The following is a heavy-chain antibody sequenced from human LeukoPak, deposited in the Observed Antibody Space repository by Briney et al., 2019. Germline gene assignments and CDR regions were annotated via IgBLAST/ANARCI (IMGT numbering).Heavy chain of an antibody. CDR1: GGSFSGYY. J-gene: IGHJ4*02. CDR3: AREPYYYDSSGYFAPDY. CDR2: INHSGST. Sequence: SETLSLTCAVYGGSFSGYYWSWIRQPPGKGLEWIGEINHSGSTNYNPSLKSRVTISVDTSKNQFSLKLSSVTAADTAVYYCAREPYYYDSSGYFAPDYWGQGTLITVSS. V-gene: IGHV4-34*01. D-gene: IGHD3-22*01.